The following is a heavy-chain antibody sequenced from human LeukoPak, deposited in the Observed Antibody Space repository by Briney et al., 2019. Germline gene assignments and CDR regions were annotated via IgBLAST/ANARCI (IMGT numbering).Heavy chain of an antibody. Sequence: SETLSLTCAVSGGSISSGGYSWSWIRQPPGKGLEWIGYIYHSGSTYYNPSLKSRVTISLDTSKNQFSLQLSSVTAADTAVYFCARGNLVVVPAAQRAYSYMDVWGNGTTVTVSS. CDR1: GGSISSGGYS. CDR3: ARGNLVVVPAAQRAYSYMDV. D-gene: IGHD2-2*01. CDR2: IYHSGST. V-gene: IGHV4-30-2*01. J-gene: IGHJ6*03.